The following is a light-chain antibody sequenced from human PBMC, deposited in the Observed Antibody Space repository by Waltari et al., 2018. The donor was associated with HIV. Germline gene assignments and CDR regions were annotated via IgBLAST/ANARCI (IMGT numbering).Light chain of an antibody. V-gene: IGLV1-44*01. CDR3: AAWDDSLNGPV. J-gene: IGLJ2*01. CDR1: SSNIGSNS. Sequence: QSVLTQSPSASGTPGQRVIISCSGSSSNIGSNSVNWYQQLPGTAPKLLIYSNTERPSGFPDRFSGSMSGTSASLAISGLQSEDEADYHCAAWDDSLNGPVFGGGTKLTVL. CDR2: SNT.